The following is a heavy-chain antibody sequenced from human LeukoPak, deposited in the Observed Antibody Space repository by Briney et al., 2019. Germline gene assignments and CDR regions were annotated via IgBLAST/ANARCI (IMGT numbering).Heavy chain of an antibody. D-gene: IGHD3-9*01. CDR1: GYTFTGYY. CDR2: INPNSGDT. Sequence: ASVKVSCTASGYTFTGYYVYWVRQAPGQGLEWMGWINPNSGDTNYAQKLQGRVTMTTDTSTSTAYMELRSLRSDDTAVYYCARVCDILTGYYPAQFDYWGQGTLVTVSS. CDR3: ARVCDILTGYYPAQFDY. V-gene: IGHV1-18*04. J-gene: IGHJ4*02.